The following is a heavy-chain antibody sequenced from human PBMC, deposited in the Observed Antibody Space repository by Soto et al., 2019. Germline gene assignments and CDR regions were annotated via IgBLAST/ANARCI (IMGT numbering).Heavy chain of an antibody. CDR3: ARVWLLGYCSGGSCYSLAFDI. Sequence: QVQLQESGPGLVKPSQTLSLTCTVSGGSISSGDYYWSWIRQPPGKGLEWIGYIYYSGSTYYNPSLKSRVSISVDTSKNQFSLKLSSVTAADTAVYYCARVWLLGYCSGGSCYSLAFDIWGQGTMVTVSS. D-gene: IGHD2-15*01. CDR1: GGSISSGDYY. CDR2: IYYSGST. J-gene: IGHJ3*02. V-gene: IGHV4-30-4*01.